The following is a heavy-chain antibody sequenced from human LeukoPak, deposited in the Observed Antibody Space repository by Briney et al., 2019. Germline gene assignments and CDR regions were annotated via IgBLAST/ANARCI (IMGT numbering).Heavy chain of an antibody. CDR1: GYTFSSYG. CDR3: ARDDYSATWAYYYYGMDV. Sequence: ASVRVSCKASGYTFSSYGISWVRPAPGQGLEWMGWISAYNGNTNYAQNLQGRVTMTTDTSTNTAHMELRSLRLDDTAVYYCARDDYSATWAYYYYGMDVWGQGTTITVSS. CDR2: ISAYNGNT. V-gene: IGHV1-18*01. D-gene: IGHD3-16*01. J-gene: IGHJ6*02.